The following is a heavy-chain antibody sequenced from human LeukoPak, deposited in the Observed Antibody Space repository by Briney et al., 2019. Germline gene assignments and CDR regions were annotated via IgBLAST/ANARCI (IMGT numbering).Heavy chain of an antibody. V-gene: IGHV4-34*01. J-gene: IGHJ4*02. CDR2: INHSGST. CDR3: ARGKYSSGWYAYYFDY. CDR1: GGSFSGYY. Sequence: SETLSLTRAVYGGSFSGYYWSWIRQPPGKGLEWIGEINHSGSTNYNPSLKSRVTISVDTSKNQFSLKLSSVTAADTAVYYCARGKYSSGWYAYYFDYWGQGTLVTVSS. D-gene: IGHD6-19*01.